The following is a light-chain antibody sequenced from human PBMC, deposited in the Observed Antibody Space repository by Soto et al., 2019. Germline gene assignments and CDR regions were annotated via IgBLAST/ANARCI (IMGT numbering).Light chain of an antibody. Sequence: EIVLTQSPVTLSLSPGERATLSCMASQSVSNNYLAWYQQKPGQAPRLLNYGASNRATGIPDKFSGSGFGKNFTLTISRLAPEDFAVYYCQQYGSSGTFGQGTKVGIK. CDR1: QSVSNNY. J-gene: IGKJ1*01. CDR2: GAS. CDR3: QQYGSSGT. V-gene: IGKV3-20*01.